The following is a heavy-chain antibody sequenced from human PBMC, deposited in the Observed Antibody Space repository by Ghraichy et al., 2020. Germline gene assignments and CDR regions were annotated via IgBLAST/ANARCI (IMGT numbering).Heavy chain of an antibody. V-gene: IGHV3-53*01. CDR2: IYSGGST. D-gene: IGHD6-25*01. CDR1: GFTVSSNY. CDR3: ARAARS. J-gene: IGHJ4*02. Sequence: LSLTCSASGFTVSSNYMSWVRQAPGNGLEWVSVIYSGGSTYYADSVKGRFTISRDNSKNTLYLQMNSLRAEDTAVYYCARAARSWGQGTLVTVSS.